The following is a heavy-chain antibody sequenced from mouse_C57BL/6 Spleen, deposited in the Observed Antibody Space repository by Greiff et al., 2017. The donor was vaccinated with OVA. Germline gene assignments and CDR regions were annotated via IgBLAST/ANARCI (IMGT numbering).Heavy chain of an antibody. CDR2: INPNNGGT. V-gene: IGHV1-22*01. CDR1: GYTFTDYN. Sequence: VQLQQSGPELVKPGASVKMSCKASGYTFTDYNMHWVKQSHGKSLEWIGYINPNNGGTSYNQKFKGKATLTVNKSSSTAYMELRSLTSEDSAVYYCAKGNWDGDYFDYWGEGTTLTVSS. J-gene: IGHJ2*01. D-gene: IGHD4-1*01. CDR3: AKGNWDGDYFDY.